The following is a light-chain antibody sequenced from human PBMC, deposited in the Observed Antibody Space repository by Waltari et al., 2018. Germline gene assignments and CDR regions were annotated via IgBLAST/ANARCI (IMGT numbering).Light chain of an antibody. CDR3: QQYDISPWT. CDR1: QSVLYSSNNKNY. J-gene: IGKJ1*01. CDR2: WTS. Sequence: DIVMTQSPDSLAVSLGERATINCKSSQSVLYSSNNKNYLAWYPQKPGQPPKLLISWTSTRGSGVPDRFSGSGSGTDFTLTISTLQAEDVAVYYCQQYDISPWTFGQGTKVEIK. V-gene: IGKV4-1*01.